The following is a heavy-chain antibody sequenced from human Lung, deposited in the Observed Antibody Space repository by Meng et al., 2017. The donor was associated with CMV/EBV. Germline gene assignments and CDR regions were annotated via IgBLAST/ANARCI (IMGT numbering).Heavy chain of an antibody. Sequence: ESXKISCAASGFSFTNSWMTWVRQAPGKGLEWVASIKEDGTVKNYVGAVKCRFTISRDNAKNSLYLQLNSLRVEDTAVYHCAREEAYNRFDYWGQGTLVTVSS. CDR1: GFSFTNSW. J-gene: IGHJ4*02. V-gene: IGHV3-7*03. CDR3: AREEAYNRFDY. CDR2: IKEDGTVK. D-gene: IGHD5-24*01.